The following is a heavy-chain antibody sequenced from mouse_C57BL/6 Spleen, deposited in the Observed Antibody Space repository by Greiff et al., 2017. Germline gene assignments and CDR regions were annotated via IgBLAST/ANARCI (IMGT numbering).Heavy chain of an antibody. V-gene: IGHV1-80*01. J-gene: IGHJ4*01. CDR3: ARFEGDYYAMDY. CDR1: GYAFSSYW. Sequence: QVQLQQSGAELVKPGASVKISCKASGYAFSSYWMNWVKQRPGQGLEWIGQIYPGDGDTNYNGKFKGKATLTADKSSSTAYMQLSSLTSEDSAVYFCARFEGDYYAMDYWGQGTSVTVSS. CDR2: IYPGDGDT.